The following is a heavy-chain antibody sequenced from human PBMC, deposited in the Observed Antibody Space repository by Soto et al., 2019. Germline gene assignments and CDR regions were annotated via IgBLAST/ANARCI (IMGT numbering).Heavy chain of an antibody. V-gene: IGHV3-11*01. CDR3: AGNGANDAFDI. CDR2: ISSSGSTI. J-gene: IGHJ3*02. Sequence: LRLSCAASGLTFSDYYMSWIRQAPGKGLEWVSYISSSGSTIYYADSVKGRFTISRDNAKNSLYLQMNSLRAEDTAVYYCAGNGANDAFDIWGQGTMVTVSS. CDR1: GLTFSDYY. D-gene: IGHD4-17*01.